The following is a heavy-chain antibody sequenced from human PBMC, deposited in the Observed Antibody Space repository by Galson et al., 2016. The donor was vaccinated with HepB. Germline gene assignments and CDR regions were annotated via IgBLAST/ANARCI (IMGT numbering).Heavy chain of an antibody. J-gene: IGHJ3*01. CDR2: IFQTGDT. D-gene: IGHD1-26*01. Sequence: SETLSLTCVVSGDPISSYMWWSWVRQSPEKGLEWIGEIFQTGDTNYNPSLSSRVTILIDKSKNQFSLNLSSVTAADTAIYYCAREGRTTNAFVLWGQGTLVTVSS. CDR3: AREGRTTNAFVL. CDR1: GDPISSYMW. V-gene: IGHV4/OR15-8*02.